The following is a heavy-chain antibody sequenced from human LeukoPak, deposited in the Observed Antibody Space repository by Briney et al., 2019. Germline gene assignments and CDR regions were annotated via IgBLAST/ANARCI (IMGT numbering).Heavy chain of an antibody. J-gene: IGHJ4*02. D-gene: IGHD6-19*01. V-gene: IGHV3-23*01. Sequence: PGGSLRLSCAASGFTFSSYAMSWVRQAPGKGLEWVSAISGSGGSTYYADSVKGRFTISRDNSKNTLYLQMNSLRAEDTAVYYCAKDRQAYSSGWPLDYWGQGTLVTVSS. CDR1: GFTFSSYA. CDR3: AKDRQAYSSGWPLDY. CDR2: ISGSGGST.